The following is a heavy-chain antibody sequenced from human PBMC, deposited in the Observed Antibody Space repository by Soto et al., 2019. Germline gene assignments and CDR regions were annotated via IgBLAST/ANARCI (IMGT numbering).Heavy chain of an antibody. CDR3: VRGKERDDVYNGGPV. Sequence: GGSLRLSCAASGFTFTTFGIHWVRQAPGKGLEWVALISYDGRYKYYRDSVQGRFTISRDDSKSTVFLQMNSLRAEDTAVYYCVRGKERDDVYNGGPVGGQGILVTVSS. J-gene: IGHJ4*02. D-gene: IGHD3-16*01. CDR1: GFTFTTFG. V-gene: IGHV3-30*03. CDR2: ISYDGRYK.